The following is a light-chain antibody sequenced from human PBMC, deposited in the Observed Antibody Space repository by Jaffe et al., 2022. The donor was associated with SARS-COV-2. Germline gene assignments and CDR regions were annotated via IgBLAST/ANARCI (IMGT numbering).Light chain of an antibody. Sequence: QPVLTQSSSASASLGSSVKLTCTLSSGHSSYIITWHQQQPGKAPRYLMKVEDNGNYSKGSKVPDRFSGSSSGADRYLTISNLQSEDEADYYCETWDSNTHVFGTGTKVTVL. V-gene: IGLV4-60*03. CDR1: SGHSSYI. CDR3: ETWDSNTHV. CDR2: VEDNGNY. J-gene: IGLJ1*01.